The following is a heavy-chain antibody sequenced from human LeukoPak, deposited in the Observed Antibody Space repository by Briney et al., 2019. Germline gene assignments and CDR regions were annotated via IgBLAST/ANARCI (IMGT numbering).Heavy chain of an antibody. D-gene: IGHD3-22*01. Sequence: GGSLRLSCAASGFTFDDYGMSWVRQAPGKGLEWVSGINWNGGSTGYADSVKGRFTISRDNAKNSLYLQMSSLRAEDTALYYCARGDRHYYDSSGYFDYWGQGTLVTVSS. CDR3: ARGDRHYYDSSGYFDY. CDR2: INWNGGST. V-gene: IGHV3-20*04. CDR1: GFTFDDYG. J-gene: IGHJ4*02.